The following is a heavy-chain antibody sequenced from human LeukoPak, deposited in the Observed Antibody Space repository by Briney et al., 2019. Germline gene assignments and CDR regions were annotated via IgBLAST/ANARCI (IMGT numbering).Heavy chain of an antibody. D-gene: IGHD6-13*01. CDR1: VFTFSIYA. J-gene: IGHJ4*02. V-gene: IGHV3-23*01. CDR2: ISGSGGST. Sequence: GGSLRLSCAACVFTFSIYAMSWVRQAPGKGLEWVSGISGSGGSTYYADSVKGPFTLSRDNSKNTLYLQMNSLRAEDTAVYYCAKDRPIAAAWEDYWGQGTLVTVSS. CDR3: AKDRPIAAAWEDY.